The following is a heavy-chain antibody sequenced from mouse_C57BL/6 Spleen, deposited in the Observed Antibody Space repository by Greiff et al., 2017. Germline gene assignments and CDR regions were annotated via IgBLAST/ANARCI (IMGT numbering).Heavy chain of an antibody. CDR2: IHPNSGST. Sequence: VQLQQPGAELVKPGASVKLSCKASGYPFTSYWMHWVKQRPGQGLEWIGMIHPNSGSTNYNEKFKSKATLTVDKSSSTAYMQLSSLTSEDSAVYYCARFYDGYPPFAYWGQGTLVTVSA. V-gene: IGHV1-64*01. D-gene: IGHD2-3*01. CDR3: ARFYDGYPPFAY. J-gene: IGHJ3*01. CDR1: GYPFTSYW.